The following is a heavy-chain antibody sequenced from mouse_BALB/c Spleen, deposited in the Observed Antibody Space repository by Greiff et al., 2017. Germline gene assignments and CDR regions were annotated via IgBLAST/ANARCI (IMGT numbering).Heavy chain of an antibody. J-gene: IGHJ4*01. CDR1: GFTFSNYW. CDR3: TKVGIDYDYYYAMDY. V-gene: IGHV6-6*02. Sequence: EVKLVESGGGLVQPGGSTKLSCVASGFTFSNYWMNWVRQSPEKGLEWVAEIRLKSNNYATHYAESVKGRFTISRDDSKSSVYLQMNNLRAEDTGIYYCTKVGIDYDYYYAMDYWGQGTSVTVSS. CDR2: IRLKSNNYAT. D-gene: IGHD2-4*01.